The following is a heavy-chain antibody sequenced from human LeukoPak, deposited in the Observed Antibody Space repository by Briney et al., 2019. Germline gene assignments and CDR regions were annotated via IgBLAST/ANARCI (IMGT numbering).Heavy chain of an antibody. D-gene: IGHD5-24*01. Sequence: SETLSLTCTVSGGSISNSNYYWGWVRQPPGKGLEWIGTIYYSGSTYYTPSLKSRVTISVDTSKNQFSLRLSSVTAADTAVYFCMRHEEEDGYNAKPFDFWRQGTLVTVSS. CDR3: MRHEEEDGYNAKPFDF. J-gene: IGHJ4*02. CDR1: GGSISNSNYY. CDR2: IYYSGST. V-gene: IGHV4-39*01.